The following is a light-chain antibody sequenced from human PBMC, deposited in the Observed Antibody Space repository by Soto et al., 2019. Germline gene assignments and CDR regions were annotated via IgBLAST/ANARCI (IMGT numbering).Light chain of an antibody. CDR2: DVS. CDR3: QQYDNPNLTVT. Sequence: DIQMTQSPSTLSASVGDRVTITCRASQSIGTWVAWYQQKPGEAPKFLIYDVSTLDSGVPSRFSGSGSGTDFTFTISSLQPEDIATYYCQQYDNPNLTVTFGGGTKVEIK. J-gene: IGKJ4*01. V-gene: IGKV1-5*01. CDR1: QSIGTW.